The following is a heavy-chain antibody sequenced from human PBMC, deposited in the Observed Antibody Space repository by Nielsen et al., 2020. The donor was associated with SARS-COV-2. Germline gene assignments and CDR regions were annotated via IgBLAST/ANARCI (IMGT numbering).Heavy chain of an antibody. CDR1: GGSVSSGSHY. CDR2: IFYRGST. V-gene: IGHV4-61*01. Sequence: GSLRLSCIVSGGSVSSGSHYWSWIRQPPGKGLEWIGYIFYRGSTNYNPSLKSRVTISVDTSRNQFSLKVKSVTAADTAVYYCVRIDMATISVDYWGRGTLVTVSS. CDR3: VRIDMATISVDY. J-gene: IGHJ4*02. D-gene: IGHD5-24*01.